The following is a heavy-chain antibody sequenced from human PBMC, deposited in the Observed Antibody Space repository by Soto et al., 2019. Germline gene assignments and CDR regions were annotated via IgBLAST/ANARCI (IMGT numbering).Heavy chain of an antibody. J-gene: IGHJ4*02. D-gene: IGHD6-13*01. Sequence: ASVKGSCKVSGYTLTEVSMHWVRQAPGKGLEWMGGFDPEDSETIYAQKFQGRVTMTEDTSTDTAYMELSSLRSEDTAVYYCATGIAAAGSFDYWGQGTLVTVS. CDR1: GYTLTEVS. V-gene: IGHV1-24*01. CDR3: ATGIAAAGSFDY. CDR2: FDPEDSET.